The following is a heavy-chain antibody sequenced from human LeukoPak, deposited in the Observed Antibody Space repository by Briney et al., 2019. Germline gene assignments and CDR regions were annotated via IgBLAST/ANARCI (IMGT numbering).Heavy chain of an antibody. CDR1: GYNFTSYC. V-gene: IGHV5-51*01. CDR3: ARREETAAWYFDY. J-gene: IGHJ4*02. Sequence: GESLKISCKGSGYNFTSYCIGWVRQMPGKGLEWVGIIYPGDSDTRYSPSFQGQVTISADKSISTAYLQWSSLKASDTAMYYCARREETAAWYFDYWGQGTLVTVSS. D-gene: IGHD2-21*02. CDR2: IYPGDSDT.